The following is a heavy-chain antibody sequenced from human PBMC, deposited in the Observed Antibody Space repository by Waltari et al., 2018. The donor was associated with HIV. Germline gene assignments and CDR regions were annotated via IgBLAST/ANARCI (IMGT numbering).Heavy chain of an antibody. CDR2: ISWKSGRI. CDR1: GFTFDDYA. J-gene: IGHJ4*02. D-gene: IGHD2-2*01. CDR3: AKDKRRYCSSTSCYYYFDY. Sequence: EVQLVESGGGLVQPGRSLRLSCAVSGFTFDDYAMHWVRQAPGKCLEGVSGISWKSGRIGYADSVKGRFTISRDNAKNSLYLQMNSLRAEDTALYYCAKDKRRYCSSTSCYYYFDYWGQGTLVTVSS. V-gene: IGHV3-9*01.